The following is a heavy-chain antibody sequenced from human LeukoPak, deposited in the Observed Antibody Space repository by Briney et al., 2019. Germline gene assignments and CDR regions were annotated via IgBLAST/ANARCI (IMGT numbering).Heavy chain of an antibody. D-gene: IGHD6-13*01. V-gene: IGHV4-34*01. CDR3: ARGKQQLSFYYYYYYMDV. CDR2: INHSGST. J-gene: IGHJ6*03. Sequence: PSETLSLTCAVYGGSFSGYYWSWIRQPPGKGLEWIGEINHSGSTNYNPSPKSRVTISVDTSKNQFSLKLSSVTAADTAVYYCARGKQQLSFYYYYYYMDVWGKGTTVTVSS. CDR1: GGSFSGYY.